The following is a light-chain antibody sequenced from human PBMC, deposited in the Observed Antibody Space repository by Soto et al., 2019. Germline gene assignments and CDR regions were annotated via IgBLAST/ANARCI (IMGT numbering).Light chain of an antibody. V-gene: IGKV3-20*01. CDR2: GAS. Sequence: GXXXTLSCRASQSVSSTYLAWYQQYPGQAPRLLIYGASSRATGIPDRFRGSGSGTDFTLTISRLEPEDFAVYFCQQYGSSSYTFGQGTKLEIK. CDR1: QSVSSTY. CDR3: QQYGSSSYT. J-gene: IGKJ2*01.